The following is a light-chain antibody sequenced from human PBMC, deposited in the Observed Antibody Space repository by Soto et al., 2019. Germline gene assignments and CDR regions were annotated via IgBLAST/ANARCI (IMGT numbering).Light chain of an antibody. Sequence: QSALTQPASVSGSPGQSITISCTGTSSDSGTYKYVYWFQHHPGKAPKLIIFEVSNRPSGISDRFSGFKSANTAYLTISGVQPEDEADYHCSSYTTIKTVVFGGGTKLTVL. CDR3: SSYTTIKTVV. J-gene: IGLJ2*01. CDR1: SSDSGTYKY. CDR2: EVS. V-gene: IGLV2-14*01.